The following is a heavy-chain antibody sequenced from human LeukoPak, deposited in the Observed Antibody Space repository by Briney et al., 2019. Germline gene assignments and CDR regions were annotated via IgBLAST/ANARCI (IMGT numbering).Heavy chain of an antibody. CDR1: GGTFSSYA. V-gene: IGHV1-69*05. CDR2: IIPIFGTA. J-gene: IGHJ4*02. CDR3: AGSHSFDSSGYHQFDY. Sequence: AASVTVSCKASGGTFSSYAISWVRQAPGQGLEWMGGIIPIFGTANYAQKFQGRVTITTDESTSTAYMELSSLRSEDTAVYYCAGSHSFDSSGYHQFDYWGQGNLVTVSS. D-gene: IGHD3-22*01.